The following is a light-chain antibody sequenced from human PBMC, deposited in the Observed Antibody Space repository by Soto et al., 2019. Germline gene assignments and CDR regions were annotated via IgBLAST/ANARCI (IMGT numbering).Light chain of an antibody. CDR2: DAS. V-gene: IGKV3-15*01. CDR3: QQYNNWPPLT. CDR1: QSVSSS. J-gene: IGKJ4*01. Sequence: EIVMTQSPATLSVSPGARATLSCRASQSVSSSLAWYQQIPGQAPRLLIYDASTRATGMPARFGGSGSGTEFTLTISSLQSEDFAVYYCQQYNNWPPLTFGGGTQVELK.